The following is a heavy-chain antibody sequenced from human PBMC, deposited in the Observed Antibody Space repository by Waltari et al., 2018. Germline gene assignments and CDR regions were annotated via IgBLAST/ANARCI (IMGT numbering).Heavy chain of an antibody. CDR2: INSDESST. Sequence: EVQLVESGGGLVQPGGSRRLSCDASGLTIRRHWKHWVRQAPGKGRVWISRINSDESSTNYADSVRGRFTISRDNAKNTLYLQMDSLRVEDTAVYYCVRYSSGSFDWGQGTLVTVSS. CDR3: VRYSSGSFD. CDR1: GLTIRRHW. D-gene: IGHD6-19*01. V-gene: IGHV3-74*01. J-gene: IGHJ4*02.